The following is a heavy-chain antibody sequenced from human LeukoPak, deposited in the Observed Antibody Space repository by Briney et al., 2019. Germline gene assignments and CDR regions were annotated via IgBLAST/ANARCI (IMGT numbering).Heavy chain of an antibody. J-gene: IGHJ5*02. CDR3: ARDLRDGYIINWFDP. Sequence: ASVKPTCKASGYTFTGYHMHWVRQAPGQGLEWMGWINPNSGGTNYAQKFQGRVTMTRDTSISTAYMELSRLRSDDTAVYYCARDLRDGYIINWFDPWGQGTLVTVSS. V-gene: IGHV1-2*02. D-gene: IGHD5-24*01. CDR1: GYTFTGYH. CDR2: INPNSGGT.